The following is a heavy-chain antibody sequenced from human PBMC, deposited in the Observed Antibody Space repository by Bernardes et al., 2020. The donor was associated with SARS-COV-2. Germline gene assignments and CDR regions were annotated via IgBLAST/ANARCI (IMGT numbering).Heavy chain of an antibody. CDR3: ARHRYSSRPYYFDY. CDR1: GGSISSSSYY. CDR2: IYYSGST. Sequence: SETLSLTCTVSGGSISSSSYYWGWIRQPPGKGLEWIGSIYYSGSTYYNPSLKSRVTISVDTSKNQFSLKLSSVTAADTAVYYCARHRYSSRPYYFDYWGQGTLVTVSS. V-gene: IGHV4-39*01. D-gene: IGHD6-13*01. J-gene: IGHJ4*02.